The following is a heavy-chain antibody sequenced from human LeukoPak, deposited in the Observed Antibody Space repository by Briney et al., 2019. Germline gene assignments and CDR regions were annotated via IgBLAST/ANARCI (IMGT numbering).Heavy chain of an antibody. CDR1: GYTFTSYD. CDR2: MNPNSGNT. Sequence: ASVKVSCKASGYTFTSYDINWVRQATGQGLGWMGWMNPNSGNTGYAQKFQGRVTMTRNTSISTAYMELSSLRSEDTAVYYCARGRSIAAAVPGYWGQGTLVTVSS. J-gene: IGHJ4*02. D-gene: IGHD6-13*01. CDR3: ARGRSIAAAVPGY. V-gene: IGHV1-8*01.